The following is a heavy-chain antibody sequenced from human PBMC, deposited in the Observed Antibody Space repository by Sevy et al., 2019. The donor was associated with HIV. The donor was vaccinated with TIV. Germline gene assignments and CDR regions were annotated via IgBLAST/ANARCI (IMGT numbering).Heavy chain of an antibody. CDR3: AREAYYYDSREENWFDP. CDR2: ISRTTTT. J-gene: IGHJ5*02. D-gene: IGHD3-22*01. Sequence: GGSLRLSCKVSGFTFSVYTMHWVRQAPGKGLEWVSSISRTTTTNYADSVRGRFTISRDNAKNSLYLEMNSLRDDDTAVYYCAREAYYYDSREENWFDPWGQGTLVTVSS. V-gene: IGHV3-48*02. CDR1: GFTFSVYT.